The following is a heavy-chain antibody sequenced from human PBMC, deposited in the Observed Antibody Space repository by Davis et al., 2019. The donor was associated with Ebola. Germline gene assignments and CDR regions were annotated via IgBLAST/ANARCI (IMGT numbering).Heavy chain of an antibody. D-gene: IGHD2-2*01. CDR2: INPSGGST. J-gene: IGHJ5*02. Sequence: AASVKVSCKASGYTFTSYGISWVRQAPGQGLEWMGIINPSGGSTSYAQKFQGRVTITRDTSASTAYMELSSLRSEDTAVYYCARDRYCISTSCYGRWFDPWGQGTLVTVSS. CDR1: GYTFTSYG. V-gene: IGHV1-46*01. CDR3: ARDRYCISTSCYGRWFDP.